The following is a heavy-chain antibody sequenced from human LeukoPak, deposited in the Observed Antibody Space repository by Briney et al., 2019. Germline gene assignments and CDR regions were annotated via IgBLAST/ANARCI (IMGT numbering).Heavy chain of an antibody. CDR2: IYYSGST. V-gene: IGHV4-59*01. CDR1: GGSISSYY. J-gene: IGHJ3*02. CDR3: ARAGGSSWPRTNAFDI. Sequence: PSETLSLTCTVSGGSISSYYWSWIRQPPGKGLEWIGYIYYSGSTNYNPSLKSRVTISVDTSKNQFSLKLSSVTAADTAVYYCARAGGSSWPRTNAFDIWGQGTMVTVSS. D-gene: IGHD6-13*01.